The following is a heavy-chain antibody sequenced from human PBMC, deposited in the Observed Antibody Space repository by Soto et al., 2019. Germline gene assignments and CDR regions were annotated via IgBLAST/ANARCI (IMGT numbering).Heavy chain of an antibody. Sequence: GGSLRLSCAASGFTFSSYAMHWVRQAPGKGLEWVAVISYDGSNKYYADSVKGRFTISRDNSKNTLYLQMNSLRAEDTAVYYCARDGSHTAMVWGNWFDPWGQGTLVTVSS. CDR2: ISYDGSNK. V-gene: IGHV3-30-3*01. CDR3: ARDGSHTAMVWGNWFDP. CDR1: GFTFSSYA. D-gene: IGHD5-18*01. J-gene: IGHJ5*02.